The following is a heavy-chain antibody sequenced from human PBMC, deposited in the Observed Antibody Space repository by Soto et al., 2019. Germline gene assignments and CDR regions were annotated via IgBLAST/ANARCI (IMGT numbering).Heavy chain of an antibody. D-gene: IGHD3-10*01. V-gene: IGHV3-21*01. Sequence: GGSLRLSCEASGFTLTTYTMNWVRQASGKGLEWVSSITSSSGHIYYADSVKGRFTISRDNARNSLYLQMNSLRAEDTAVYYCVRERGLSSFYGMDVWGQGTPVTVCS. CDR2: ITSSSGHI. CDR3: VRERGLSSFYGMDV. CDR1: GFTLTTYT. J-gene: IGHJ6*02.